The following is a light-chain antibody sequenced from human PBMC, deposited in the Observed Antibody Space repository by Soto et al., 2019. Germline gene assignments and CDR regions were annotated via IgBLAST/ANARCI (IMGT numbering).Light chain of an antibody. CDR2: AAS. CDR1: QSVSVY. V-gene: IGKV3-15*01. J-gene: IGKJ4*01. Sequence: EIILTQSPGTLSVSPGETVTLVCRASQSVSVYLAWYQQKSGQPPRLLIHAASDMATGVPARFSGSGSGTEFSLTISSLQSEDFGTYYCQQYKDWPPLTFGGGTRVDIK. CDR3: QQYKDWPPLT.